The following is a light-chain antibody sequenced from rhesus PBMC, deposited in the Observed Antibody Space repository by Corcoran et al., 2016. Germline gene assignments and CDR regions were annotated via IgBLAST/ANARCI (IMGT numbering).Light chain of an antibody. V-gene: IGLV2S7*01. CDR3: CSYTTSSTLV. CDR2: DVS. J-gene: IGLJ6*01. Sequence: QSAPTQPPSVSGSPGQSVTISCTGTSSDVGGYTYVSWYQQHPGKAPKLMIYDVSKRPSGVSDRFSGSKSGNTASLTISGLQAEDEADYYCCSYTTSSTLVFGSGTKLTVL. CDR1: SSDVGGYTY.